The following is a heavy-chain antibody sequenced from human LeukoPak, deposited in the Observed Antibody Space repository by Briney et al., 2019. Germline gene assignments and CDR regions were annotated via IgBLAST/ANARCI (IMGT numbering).Heavy chain of an antibody. CDR2: ISGSGGST. V-gene: IGHV3-23*01. D-gene: IGHD1-26*01. CDR3: AKDLTARVEATCDY. CDR1: GFTFSSYA. J-gene: IGHJ4*02. Sequence: PGGSLRLSCAASGFTFSSYAMSWVRQAPGKGLEWVSAISGSGGSTYYADSVKGRFAISRDNSKNTLYLQMKSLRAEDTAVYYCAKDLTARVEATCDYWGQGTLVTVSS.